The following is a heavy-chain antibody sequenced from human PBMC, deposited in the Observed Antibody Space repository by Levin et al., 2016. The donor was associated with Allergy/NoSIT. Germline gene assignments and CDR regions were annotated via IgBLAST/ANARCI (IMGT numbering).Heavy chain of an antibody. CDR1: GFTFNTAW. J-gene: IGHJ4*02. D-gene: IGHD3-22*01. V-gene: IGHV3-15*01. Sequence: GESLKISCAASGFTFNTAWMSWVRQAPGKGLECIGRIRSTGTGGTADYAAPVKGRFTISRDDSKNMLYLQMNSLKTEDTAVYYCTKTFHSDSSFDYWGQGTLVTVSS. CDR2: IRSTGTGGTA. CDR3: TKTFHSDSSFDY.